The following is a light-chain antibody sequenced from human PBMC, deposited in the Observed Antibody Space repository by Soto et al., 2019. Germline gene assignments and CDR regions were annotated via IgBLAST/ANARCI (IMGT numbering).Light chain of an antibody. Sequence: EIVMTQSPDTLFVSPGGGATLSCRVSQSIRSNLAWYQQRPGQAPRLLMYGASTRADGIPARFTGSGSGTEFTLTISSLQSEDFAVYYCQQYHIWPPWTSGQGTKVDIK. J-gene: IGKJ1*01. CDR1: QSIRSN. CDR2: GAS. CDR3: QQYHIWPPWT. V-gene: IGKV3-15*01.